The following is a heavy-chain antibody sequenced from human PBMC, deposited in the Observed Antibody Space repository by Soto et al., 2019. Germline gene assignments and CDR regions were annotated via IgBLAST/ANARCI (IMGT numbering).Heavy chain of an antibody. J-gene: IGHJ4*02. CDR1: GDTFTSYT. CDR3: ARDTGNSSDY. CDR2: IGPSSGNT. Sequence: DSVKVSCKASGDTFTSYTVSWVRQAPGQGLEWVGWIGPSSGNTDSARNLQGRVTMTTDTSTSTAYMELRSLRSDDTAVYYCARDTGNSSDYCRQGTLVTVS. V-gene: IGHV1-18*01.